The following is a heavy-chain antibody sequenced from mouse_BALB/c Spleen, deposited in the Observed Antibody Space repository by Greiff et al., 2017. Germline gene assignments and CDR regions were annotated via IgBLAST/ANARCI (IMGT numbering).Heavy chain of an antibody. CDR1: GFTFSSYT. D-gene: IGHD2-1*01. Sequence: EVQGVESGGSLVQPGGSLKLSCAASGFTFSSYTMSWVRQTPEKRLEWVAYISNGGGSTYYPDTVKGRFTISRDNAKNTLYLQMSSLKSEDTAMYYCAKIYYGNFPWYFDVWGAGTTVTVSS. CDR2: ISNGGGST. J-gene: IGHJ1*01. CDR3: AKIYYGNFPWYFDV. V-gene: IGHV5-12-2*01.